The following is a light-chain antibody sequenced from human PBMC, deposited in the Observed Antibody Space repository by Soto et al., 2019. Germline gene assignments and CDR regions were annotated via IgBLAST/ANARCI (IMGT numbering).Light chain of an antibody. J-gene: IGKJ1*01. CDR3: QQYDYSPRT. CDR2: AAS. V-gene: IGKV3-20*01. Sequence: VFTQSPGTLSLSPGDRATLSCRASLSLPSRSLAWYQQRPGQAPRVLISAASTRAADIPDRFSGSGSGTDFTLTINRLEPEDFAVYYCQQYDYSPRTFGQGTKVDIK. CDR1: LSLPSRS.